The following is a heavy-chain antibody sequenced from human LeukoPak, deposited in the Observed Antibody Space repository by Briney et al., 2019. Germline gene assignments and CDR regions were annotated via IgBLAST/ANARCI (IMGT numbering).Heavy chain of an antibody. CDR2: IIPIFGTA. D-gene: IGHD6-13*01. CDR1: GYTFTGYY. Sequence: SVKVSCKASGYTFTGYYMHWVRQAPGQGLEWMGGIIPIFGTANYAQKFQGRVTITTDESTSTAYMELSSLRSEDTAVYYCARADSSSPMAGFDPWGQGTLVTVSS. CDR3: ARADSSSPMAGFDP. J-gene: IGHJ5*02. V-gene: IGHV1-69*05.